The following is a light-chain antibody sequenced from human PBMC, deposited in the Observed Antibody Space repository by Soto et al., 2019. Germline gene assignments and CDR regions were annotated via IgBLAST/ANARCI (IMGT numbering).Light chain of an antibody. CDR1: QSVSSY. Sequence: EIVLTQSPATLSLSPGERATLSCRASQSVSSYLAWYQQKPGPAPRLLLYDASNRATGIPARFSGSGSWTDFTLTISSLEPEDFALYYCQQRSNLPLTFGGGTKVEIK. CDR3: QQRSNLPLT. CDR2: DAS. J-gene: IGKJ4*01. V-gene: IGKV3-11*01.